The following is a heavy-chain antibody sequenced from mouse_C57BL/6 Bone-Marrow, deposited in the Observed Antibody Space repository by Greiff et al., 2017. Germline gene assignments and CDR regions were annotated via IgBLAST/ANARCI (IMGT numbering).Heavy chain of an antibody. V-gene: IGHV15-2*01. Sequence: VQLQQSGSELRSPGSSVKLSCKDFDSEVFPIAYMSWVRQKPGHGFEWIGGILPSIGRTIYGEKFEDKATLDADTLSNTAYLELNSLTSEDSAIYYCARGGGYYGSSYWYFDVWGTGTTVTVSS. CDR2: ILPSIGRT. CDR1: DSEVFPIAY. D-gene: IGHD1-1*01. CDR3: ARGGGYYGSSYWYFDV. J-gene: IGHJ1*03.